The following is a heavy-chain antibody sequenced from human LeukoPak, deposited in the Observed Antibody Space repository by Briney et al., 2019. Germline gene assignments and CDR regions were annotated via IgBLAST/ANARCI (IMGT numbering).Heavy chain of an antibody. CDR3: ARGVYLRTDYFDY. D-gene: IGHD6-6*01. CDR2: IKQDGSEK. Sequence: GGSLRLSRTASGFTFSGAWMTWVRQAPGKGLEWVANIKQDGSEKYYVDSVKGRFTISRDNAKNSLYLQMNSLRAEDTAVYYCARGVYLRTDYFDYWGQGTLVTVSS. V-gene: IGHV3-7*01. CDR1: GFTFSGAW. J-gene: IGHJ4*02.